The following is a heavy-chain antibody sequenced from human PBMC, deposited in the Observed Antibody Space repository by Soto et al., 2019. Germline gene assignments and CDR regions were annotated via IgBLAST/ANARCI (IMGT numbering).Heavy chain of an antibody. Sequence: SETLSLTCTVSGGSISSYYWSWIRQPPGKGLEWIGYIYYSGSTNYNPSLKSRVTISVDTSKNQFSLKLSSVTAADTAVYYCASSLLGYCSGGSCLQLDPWGQGTLVTVSS. CDR1: GGSISSYY. V-gene: IGHV4-59*01. D-gene: IGHD2-15*01. J-gene: IGHJ5*02. CDR3: ASSLLGYCSGGSCLQLDP. CDR2: IYYSGST.